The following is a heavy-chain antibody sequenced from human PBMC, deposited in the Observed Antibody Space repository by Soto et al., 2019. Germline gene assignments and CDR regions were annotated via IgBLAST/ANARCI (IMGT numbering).Heavy chain of an antibody. D-gene: IGHD3-9*01. CDR3: ARVPKARYFDWLLEE. CDR1: GGSFSGYY. J-gene: IGHJ4*02. V-gene: IGHV4-34*01. Sequence: SETLSLTCAVYGGSFSGYYWSWIRQPPGKGLEWIGEINHSGSTNYNPSLKSRVTISVDTSKNQFSLKLSSVTAADTAVYYCARVPKARYFDWLLEEWGQGTLVTVSS. CDR2: INHSGST.